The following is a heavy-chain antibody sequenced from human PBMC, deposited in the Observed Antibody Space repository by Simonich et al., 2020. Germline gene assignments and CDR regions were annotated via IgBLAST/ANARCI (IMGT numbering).Heavy chain of an antibody. Sequence: QVQLQESGPGLVKPSETLSLTCAVSGYSISSGYYWVWIRQPPGKGLECIGSSNHSGVTYDNPTLKSRVTISVDTSKNQFSLKLSSVTAADTAVYYCARVGYSNYYYYGMDVWGQGTTVTVSS. CDR1: GYSISSGYY. D-gene: IGHD6-13*01. CDR3: ARVGYSNYYYYGMDV. J-gene: IGHJ6*02. V-gene: IGHV4-38-2*01. CDR2: SNHSGVT.